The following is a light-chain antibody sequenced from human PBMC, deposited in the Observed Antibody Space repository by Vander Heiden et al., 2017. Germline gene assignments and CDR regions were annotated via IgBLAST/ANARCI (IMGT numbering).Light chain of an antibody. CDR3: HQYFNTPRS. CDR1: QSVLYSSNNKNY. Sequence: DIVMPQSPASLAVSLGERATTNCKSSQSVLYSSNNKNYLAWYQQKQGQPPKLLMYWASTREAGVPDRFSGSGSGTDFTLTISSLQAEDVAVYFCHQYFNTPRSFGQGTKVEIK. J-gene: IGKJ1*01. CDR2: WAS. V-gene: IGKV4-1*01.